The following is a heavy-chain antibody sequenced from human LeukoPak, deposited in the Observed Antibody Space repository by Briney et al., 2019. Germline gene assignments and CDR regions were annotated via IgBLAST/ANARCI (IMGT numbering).Heavy chain of an antibody. V-gene: IGHV3-30*04. CDR1: GFTFSSYA. Sequence: GRSLRLSCAASGFTFSSYAMHGVRQAPGKGLEWVAVISYDGSNKYYADSVKGRFTISRDNSKNTLYPQMNGLRAEDTAVYYCARTLAEQQLGRIYYYYGMDVWGKGTTVTVSS. CDR2: ISYDGSNK. D-gene: IGHD6-13*01. J-gene: IGHJ6*04. CDR3: ARTLAEQQLGRIYYYYGMDV.